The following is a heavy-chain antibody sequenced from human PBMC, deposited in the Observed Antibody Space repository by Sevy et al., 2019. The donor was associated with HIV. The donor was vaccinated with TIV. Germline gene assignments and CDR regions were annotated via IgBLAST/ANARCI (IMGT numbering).Heavy chain of an antibody. D-gene: IGHD2-8*01. Sequence: GGSLRLSCAVSGLTFTYAWMSWVCQAPGKGLEWVGRIKSKVDGGTTDYGAPVKGRFTISRDDSKNTLYLQMNSLKTEDTAVYYCATDPIIVLMVTDGMDVWGQGTTVTVSS. CDR2: IKSKVDGGTT. V-gene: IGHV3-15*01. CDR3: ATDPIIVLMVTDGMDV. J-gene: IGHJ6*02. CDR1: GLTFTYAW.